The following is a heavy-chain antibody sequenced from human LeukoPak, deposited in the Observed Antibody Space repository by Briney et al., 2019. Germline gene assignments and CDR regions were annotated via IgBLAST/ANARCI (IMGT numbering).Heavy chain of an antibody. Sequence: SETLSLTCTVSGYSISSGYYWGWIRQPPGKGLEWIGSIYYSGSTYYNPSLKSRVTISVDTSKNQFSLKLSSVTAADTAVYYCASPGTPGEYYFDYWGQGTLVTVSS. CDR3: ASPGTPGEYYFDY. D-gene: IGHD1-1*01. V-gene: IGHV4-38-2*02. J-gene: IGHJ4*02. CDR2: IYYSGST. CDR1: GYSISSGYY.